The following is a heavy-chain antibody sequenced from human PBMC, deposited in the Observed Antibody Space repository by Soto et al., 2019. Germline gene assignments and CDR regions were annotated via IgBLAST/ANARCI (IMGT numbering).Heavy chain of an antibody. D-gene: IGHD3-22*01. J-gene: IGHJ4*02. V-gene: IGHV1-69*01. CDR2: IIPIFGTA. CDR3: ARVQGDYYDSSGYYPYYFDY. Sequence: QVQLVQSGAEVKKPGSSVKVSCKASGGTFSSYAISWVRQAPGQGLEWMGGIIPIFGTANYAQKFQGRVTITADESTSTADMELSSPRSEDTAVYYCARVQGDYYDSSGYYPYYFDYWGQGTLVTVSS. CDR1: GGTFSSYA.